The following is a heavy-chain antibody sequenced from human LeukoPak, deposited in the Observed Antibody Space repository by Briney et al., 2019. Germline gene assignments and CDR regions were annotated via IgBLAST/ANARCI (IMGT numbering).Heavy chain of an antibody. CDR1: GYTFTSYD. V-gene: IGHV1-2*02. J-gene: IGHJ4*02. Sequence: ASVKVSCKASGYTFTSYDISWVRQAPGQGPEWMGWINPNSGGTKYAQKFQGRVTMTRDTSISTAYMELSSLTSDDTALYYCARDGAVAGTAYPEYWGQGTLVTVSS. CDR3: ARDGAVAGTAYPEY. CDR2: INPNSGGT. D-gene: IGHD6-19*01.